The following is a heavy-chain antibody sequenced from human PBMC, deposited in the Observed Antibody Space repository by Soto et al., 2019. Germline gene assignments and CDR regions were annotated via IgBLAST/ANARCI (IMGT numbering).Heavy chain of an antibody. J-gene: IGHJ4*02. D-gene: IGHD5-18*01. CDR1: GFTFSSYW. CDR2: INSDGSST. Sequence: GASLRLSCAASGFTFSSYWMHWVRQAPGKGLVWVSRINSDGSSTSYADSVKGRFTISRDNAKNTLYLQMNSLRAEDTAVYYCARVAIHGPLFDYWGQGTLVTVSS. V-gene: IGHV3-74*01. CDR3: ARVAIHGPLFDY.